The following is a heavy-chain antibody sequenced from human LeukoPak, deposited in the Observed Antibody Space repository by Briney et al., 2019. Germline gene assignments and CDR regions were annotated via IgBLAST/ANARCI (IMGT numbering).Heavy chain of an antibody. CDR3: ARNFWSGYYHYYYMDV. D-gene: IGHD3-3*01. Sequence: SETLSLTCTVSGGSISSYYWSWIRQPPGKGLEWIGCIYYSGSTNYNPSLKSRVTISVDTSKNQFSLKLSSVTAADTAVYYCARNFWSGYYHYYYMDVWGKGTTVTVSS. J-gene: IGHJ6*03. V-gene: IGHV4-59*13. CDR2: IYYSGST. CDR1: GGSISSYY.